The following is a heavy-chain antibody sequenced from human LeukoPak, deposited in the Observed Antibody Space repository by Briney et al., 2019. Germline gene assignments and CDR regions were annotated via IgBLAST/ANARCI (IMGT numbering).Heavy chain of an antibody. CDR3: ASTPVSSNWYYEFDY. J-gene: IGHJ4*02. V-gene: IGHV3-30*04. CDR1: GFTFSNYA. D-gene: IGHD6-13*01. CDR2: ISYDGSNK. Sequence: GGSLRLSCAASGFTFSNYAMYWVRQAPGKGLEWVAVISYDGSNKYYSDSVKGRFTISRDNSKNTLYLQMNSLRVEDTAVYYCASTPVSSNWYYEFDYWGQGTLVTVSS.